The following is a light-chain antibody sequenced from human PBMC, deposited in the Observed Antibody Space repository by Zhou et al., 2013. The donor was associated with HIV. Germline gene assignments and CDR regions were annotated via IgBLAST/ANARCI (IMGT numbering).Light chain of an antibody. CDR1: ENIDTY. Sequence: DIQMTQSPSSLSASVGDTVTITCRASENIDTYLHWYQQMPGEAPKLLIYTASILQSGVPSRFSGSGSGTRFILTINGLQREDFATYYCQQSYGTLLTFGPGTKVDIK. V-gene: IGKV1-39*01. J-gene: IGKJ3*01. CDR2: TAS. CDR3: QQSYGTLLT.